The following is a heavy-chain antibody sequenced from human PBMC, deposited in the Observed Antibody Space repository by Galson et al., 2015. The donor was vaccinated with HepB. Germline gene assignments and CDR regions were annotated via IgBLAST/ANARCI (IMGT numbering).Heavy chain of an antibody. Sequence: LRLSCAASGFTFSSCAIMWVRQAPGKGLEWVSGMSDNGDNTFYADSVKGRFTISRDISKNTVYLQMNSLRVEDTAVYYCATRSGASGWYSYFQHWGQGTLVTVSS. D-gene: IGHD6-19*01. J-gene: IGHJ1*01. CDR3: ATRSGASGWYSYFQH. CDR1: GFTFSSCA. CDR2: MSDNGDNT. V-gene: IGHV3-23*01.